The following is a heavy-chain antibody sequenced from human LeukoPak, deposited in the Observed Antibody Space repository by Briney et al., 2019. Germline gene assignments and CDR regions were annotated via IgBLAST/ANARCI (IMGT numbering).Heavy chain of an antibody. J-gene: IGHJ4*02. V-gene: IGHV4-59*01. CDR2: IYYSGST. Sequence: SETLSLTCTVSGGSISSYYWSWIRQPPGKGLEWIGYIYYSGSTNYNPSLKSRVTISVDTSKNQFSLKLSSVTAAATAVYYCARGTYHSPFDYWGQGTLVTVSS. CDR1: GGSISSYY. D-gene: IGHD2-2*01. CDR3: ARGTYHSPFDY.